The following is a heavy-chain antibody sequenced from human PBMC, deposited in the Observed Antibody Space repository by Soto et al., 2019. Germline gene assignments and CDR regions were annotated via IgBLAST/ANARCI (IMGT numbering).Heavy chain of an antibody. CDR1: GGTFSSYA. J-gene: IGHJ6*02. CDR2: IIPIFGTA. CDR3: ARASVIAAAGDYYYGMDV. Sequence: QVQLVQSGAEVKKPGSSVKVSCKASGGTFSSYAISWVRQAPGQGLEWMGGIIPIFGTANYAQKFQGRVTITADESTSTAYMELSSLISEDTAVYYCARASVIAAAGDYYYGMDVWGQGTTVTVSS. V-gene: IGHV1-69*01. D-gene: IGHD6-13*01.